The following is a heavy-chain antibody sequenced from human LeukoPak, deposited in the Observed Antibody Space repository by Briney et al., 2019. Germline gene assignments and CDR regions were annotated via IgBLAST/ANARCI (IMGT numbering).Heavy chain of an antibody. CDR3: ARLHYSKDGISRPSMDV. CDR2: IYYTGTT. CDR1: GGSITTYY. Sequence: SETLSLTCTVSGGSITTYYWSWIRQPPGRRLEWMGYIYYTGTTNYSPSFKSRVTISVDTSKNQFSLRVNSVTDADTAVYYCARLHYSKDGISRPSMDVWGRGTTVIVSS. D-gene: IGHD4-11*01. J-gene: IGHJ6*03. V-gene: IGHV4-59*08.